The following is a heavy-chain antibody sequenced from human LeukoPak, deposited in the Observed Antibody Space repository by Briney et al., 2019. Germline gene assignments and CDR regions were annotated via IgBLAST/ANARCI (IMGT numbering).Heavy chain of an antibody. CDR3: STTLH. D-gene: IGHD2-15*01. CDR1: GFTFSNAW. V-gene: IGHV3-15*01. CDR2: IKSKTDNGTA. J-gene: IGHJ4*02. Sequence: PGGSLRLSCAASGFTFSNAWMNWVRQVPGKGLEWIGRIKSKTDNGTADYAAPVKGRFTISRDDLKNTLYLQMNSLKTEDTAVYYCSTTLHWGQGTLVTVSS.